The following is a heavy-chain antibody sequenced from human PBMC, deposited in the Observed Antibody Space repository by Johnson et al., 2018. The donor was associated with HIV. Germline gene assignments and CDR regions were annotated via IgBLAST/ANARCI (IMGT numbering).Heavy chain of an antibody. CDR3: AKNFRGGIVATGDAFDT. V-gene: IGHV3-30*18. J-gene: IGHJ3*02. CDR2: IGYDGSTK. D-gene: IGHD6-13*01. Sequence: QMQLVESGGGVVQPGRSLRLSCAASGFTFSSYAMHWVRQAPGKGLEWVAVIGYDGSTKYYADSVKGRFTISRDNSKNTLYLQMNSLRAEDTAMYYCAKNFRGGIVATGDAFDTWGQGTMVTVSA. CDR1: GFTFSSYA.